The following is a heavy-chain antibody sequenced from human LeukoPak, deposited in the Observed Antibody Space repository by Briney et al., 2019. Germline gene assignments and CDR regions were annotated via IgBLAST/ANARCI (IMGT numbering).Heavy chain of an antibody. CDR3: ARVSPSGVWDV. D-gene: IGHD3-10*01. Sequence: PSETLSLTCTVSGGSISGINYYWTWIRQPAGKGLEWIGRIYTTGSSNYNPSLESRVTISVDTSNNQFSLKLSSVTAADTAVYYCARVSPSGVWDVWGQGTTVTVSS. CDR2: IYTTGSS. J-gene: IGHJ6*02. CDR1: GGSISGINYY. V-gene: IGHV4-61*02.